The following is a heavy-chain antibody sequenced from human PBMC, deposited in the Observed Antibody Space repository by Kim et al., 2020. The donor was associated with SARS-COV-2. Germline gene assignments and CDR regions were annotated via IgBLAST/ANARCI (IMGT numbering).Heavy chain of an antibody. J-gene: IGHJ1*01. D-gene: IGHD6-19*01. CDR3: ARTVTGTTESFEY. CDR2: IKQDGSQK. V-gene: IGHV3-7*03. Sequence: GGSLRLSCAASGFTFGSYWMTWVRQAPGKGLEWVAYIKQDGSQKYYVDSVKGRFTISRDDAKNSLYLQMNSLRAEDTAVYYCARTVTGTTESFEYWGQGTLVTVSS. CDR1: GFTFGSYW.